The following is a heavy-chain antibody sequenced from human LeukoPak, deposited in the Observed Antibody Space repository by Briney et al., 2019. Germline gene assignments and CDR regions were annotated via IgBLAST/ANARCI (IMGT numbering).Heavy chain of an antibody. J-gene: IGHJ4*02. D-gene: IGHD3-10*01. Sequence: ASVKVSCKASGFTFTSYAMHWVRQAPGQRLEWMGWINAGNGNTRYSQNFQDGVTITRDTSASTAYMELSSLRSEDTAVYYCARGGYYGRIDYWGQGTLVTVSS. CDR3: ARGGYYGRIDY. V-gene: IGHV1-3*01. CDR1: GFTFTSYA. CDR2: INAGNGNT.